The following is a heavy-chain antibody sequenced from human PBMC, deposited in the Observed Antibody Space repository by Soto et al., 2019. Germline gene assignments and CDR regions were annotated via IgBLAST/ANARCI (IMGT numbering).Heavy chain of an antibody. J-gene: IGHJ4*02. Sequence: PSVKVSCKASGYTFTSYGISWVRQAPGQGLEWMGWISAYNGNTNYAQKLQGRVTMTTDTSTSTAYMELRSLRSDDTAVYYCAREVDYYDSSGYLHWGQGTLVTVSS. CDR2: ISAYNGNT. V-gene: IGHV1-18*04. D-gene: IGHD3-22*01. CDR3: AREVDYYDSSGYLH. CDR1: GYTFTSYG.